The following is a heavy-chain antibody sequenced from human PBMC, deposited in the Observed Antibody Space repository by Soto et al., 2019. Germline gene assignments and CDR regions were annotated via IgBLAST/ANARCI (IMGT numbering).Heavy chain of an antibody. D-gene: IGHD4-17*01. CDR1: GGSFSGYY. CDR3: ASSGLLYRDYHFDY. CDR2: INHSGST. V-gene: IGHV4-34*01. Sequence: SETLSLTCAVYGGSFSGYYWSWIRQPPGKGLEWIGEINHSGSTNYNPSLKSRVTISVDTSKNQFSLKLSSVTAADTAVYYCASSGLLYRDYHFDYWGQGTLVTVSS. J-gene: IGHJ4*02.